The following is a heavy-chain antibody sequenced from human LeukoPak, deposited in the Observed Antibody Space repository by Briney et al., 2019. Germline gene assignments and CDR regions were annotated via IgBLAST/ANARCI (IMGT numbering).Heavy chain of an antibody. D-gene: IGHD6-6*01. V-gene: IGHV3-30-3*01. CDR3: ARAPYSSSPNWGDAFDI. J-gene: IGHJ3*02. CDR1: GFTFSSYA. CDR2: ILYDGSKK. Sequence: GGSLRLSCAASGFTFSSYAMHWVRQAPGKGPEWVAVILYDGSKKYYADSVKGRFTISRDNSKNTLYLQMNSPRAEDTAVYYCARAPYSSSPNWGDAFDIWGQGTMVTVSS.